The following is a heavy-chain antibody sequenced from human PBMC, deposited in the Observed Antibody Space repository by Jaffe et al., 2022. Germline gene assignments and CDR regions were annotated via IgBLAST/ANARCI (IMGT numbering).Heavy chain of an antibody. CDR3: AKDSPPTNYGDYGYFQH. Sequence: QVQLVESGGGVVQPGGSLRLSCAASGFTFSSYGMHWVRQAPGKGLEWVAFIRYDGSNKYYADSVKGRFTISRDNSKNTLYLQMNSLRAEDTAVYYCAKDSPPTNYGDYGYFQHWGQGTLVTVSS. J-gene: IGHJ1*01. CDR2: IRYDGSNK. V-gene: IGHV3-30*02. D-gene: IGHD4-17*01. CDR1: GFTFSSYG.